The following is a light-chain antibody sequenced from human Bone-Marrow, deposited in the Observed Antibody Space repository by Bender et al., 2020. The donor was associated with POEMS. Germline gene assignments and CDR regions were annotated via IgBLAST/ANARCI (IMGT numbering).Light chain of an antibody. CDR1: ALPKKF. V-gene: IGLV3-10*01. CDR3: YSADSSGKVFG. Sequence: SYELTQPPSVSVSPGQTARITCSGDALPKKFAYWYQQKSGQAPVLVIYEDTKRPSGIPERVSGSSSGTVATLTISGAQVEDEAGCFCYSADSSGKVFGFGTGTKVTV. CDR2: EDT. J-gene: IGLJ1*01.